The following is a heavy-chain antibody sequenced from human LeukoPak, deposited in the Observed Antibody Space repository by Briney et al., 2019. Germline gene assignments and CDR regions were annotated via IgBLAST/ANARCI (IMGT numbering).Heavy chain of an antibody. V-gene: IGHV4-31*03. CDR3: ARFYDSSGIEKYYFDY. CDR2: IYYSGST. Sequence: SETLSLTCTVSGGSISSGGSYWSWIRQHPGKGREWIGYIYYSGSTYYNPSLKSRVTISVDTSKNQFSMKLSSVTAADTAVYYGARFYDSSGIEKYYFDYWGQGTLVTVSS. CDR1: GGSISSGGSY. D-gene: IGHD3-22*01. J-gene: IGHJ4*02.